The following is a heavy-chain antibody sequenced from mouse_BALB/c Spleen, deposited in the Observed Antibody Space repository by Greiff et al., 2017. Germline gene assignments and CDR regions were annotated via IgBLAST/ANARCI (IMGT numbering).Heavy chain of an antibody. J-gene: IGHJ2*01. CDR2: ISDGGSYT. V-gene: IGHV5-4*02. CDR1: GFTFSDYY. D-gene: IGHD2-10*01. Sequence: EVKLVESGGGLVKPGGSLKLSCAASGFTFSDYYMYWVRQTPAKRLEWVATISDGGSYTYYPDSVKGRFTISRDNAKNNLYLQMSSLKSEDTAMYYCATAFAYYGNTGGFDYWGQGTTLTVSS. CDR3: ATAFAYYGNTGGFDY.